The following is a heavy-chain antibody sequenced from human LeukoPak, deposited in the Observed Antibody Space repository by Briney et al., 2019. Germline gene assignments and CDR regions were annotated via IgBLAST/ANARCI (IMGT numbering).Heavy chain of an antibody. V-gene: IGHV1-18*01. CDR3: AREQLVHYYYYGMDV. CDR1: GYTFTSYG. J-gene: IGHJ6*02. D-gene: IGHD6-13*01. CDR2: MSAYNGNT. Sequence: ASVKVSCKASGYTFTSYGISWVRQAPGQGLEWMGWMSAYNGNTNYAQKLQGRVTMTTDTSTSTAYMELRSLRSDDTAVYYCAREQLVHYYYYGMDVWGQGTTVTVSS.